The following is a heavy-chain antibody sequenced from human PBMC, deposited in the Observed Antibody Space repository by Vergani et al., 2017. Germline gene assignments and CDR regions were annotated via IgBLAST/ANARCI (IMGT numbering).Heavy chain of an antibody. V-gene: IGHV3-74*01. D-gene: IGHD2-21*02. Sequence: EVQLVESGGGLVKPGGSLRLSCAASGFTFSSYSMNWVRQAPGKGLVWVSRINSDGSSTSYADSVKGRFTISRDNAKNTLYLQMNSLRAEDTAVYYCAREEVVTAPAYYYYGMDVWGQGTTVTVSS. CDR1: GFTFSSYS. CDR2: INSDGSST. CDR3: AREEVVTAPAYYYYGMDV. J-gene: IGHJ6*02.